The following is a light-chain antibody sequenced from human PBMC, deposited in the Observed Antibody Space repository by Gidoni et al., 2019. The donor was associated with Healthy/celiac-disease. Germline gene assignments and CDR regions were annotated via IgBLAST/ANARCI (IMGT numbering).Light chain of an antibody. V-gene: IGKV1-9*01. J-gene: IGKJ3*01. Sequence: IRLTQSPSFLSSAVGDRVTITCRASHGISSYLAWYQQKPGKAPKLLIYAASTLQSGVPSRFSGSGSGTEFTLTISSLQPEDFATYYCQQLNSYPLFAFGPGTKVDIK. CDR3: QQLNSYPLFA. CDR1: HGISSY. CDR2: AAS.